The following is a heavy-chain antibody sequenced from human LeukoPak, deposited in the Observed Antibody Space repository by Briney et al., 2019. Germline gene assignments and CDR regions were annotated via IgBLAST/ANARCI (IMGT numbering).Heavy chain of an antibody. CDR3: ARDLYFYGSGSYYDVFDV. CDR2: ISAYKGNT. J-gene: IGHJ3*01. D-gene: IGHD3-10*01. Sequence: ASVKVSCKASGYTFSTYGISWVRQAPGQGLEWMGWISAYKGNTYYAQKLQGRVTMTTDTSTSTAYMELRSLRSDDTAIYYCARDLYFYGSGSYYDVFDVWGQGTMVTVSS. V-gene: IGHV1-18*01. CDR1: GYTFSTYG.